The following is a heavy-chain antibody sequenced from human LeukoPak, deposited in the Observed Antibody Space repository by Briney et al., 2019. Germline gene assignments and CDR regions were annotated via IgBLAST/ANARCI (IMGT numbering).Heavy chain of an antibody. Sequence: SETLSLTCAVYGGSFSGYYWSWIRQPPGKGLEWIGEINHSGSTNYHPSLKSRVTISVDTSKNQFSLKLSSVTAADTAVYYCARGHYDFWSGYYIPTTGYYGMDVWGQGTTVTVSS. CDR3: ARGHYDFWSGYYIPTTGYYGMDV. J-gene: IGHJ6*02. CDR1: GGSFSGYY. CDR2: INHSGST. D-gene: IGHD3-3*01. V-gene: IGHV4-34*01.